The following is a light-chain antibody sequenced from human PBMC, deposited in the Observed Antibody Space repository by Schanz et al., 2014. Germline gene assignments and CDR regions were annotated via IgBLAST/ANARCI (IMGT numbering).Light chain of an antibody. CDR1: QSVSSSS. J-gene: IGKJ1*01. CDR2: GAS. CDR3: QQYGSSPWT. Sequence: TQSPATLSLSPGERATLSCRASQSVSSSSLAWYQQKPGQAPRLLIYGASSRATGIPDRFSGSGSGTDFTLTISRLEPEDFAVYYCQQYGSSPWTFGQGTKVEIK. V-gene: IGKV3-20*01.